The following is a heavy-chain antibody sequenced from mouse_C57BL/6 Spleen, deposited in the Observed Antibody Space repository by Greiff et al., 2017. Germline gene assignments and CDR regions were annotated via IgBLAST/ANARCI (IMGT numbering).Heavy chain of an antibody. J-gene: IGHJ4*01. D-gene: IGHD2-3*01. Sequence: EVKLQESGPGLVKPSQSLSLTCSVTGYSITSGYHWNWIRQFPGNKLEWMGYISYDGSNNYNPSLKNRISITRNTSKNQFFLKLNSVTTEDTATYYCARGGWLLREDAMDYWGQGTSVTVSS. V-gene: IGHV3-6*01. CDR2: ISYDGSN. CDR1: GYSITSGYH. CDR3: ARGGWLLREDAMDY.